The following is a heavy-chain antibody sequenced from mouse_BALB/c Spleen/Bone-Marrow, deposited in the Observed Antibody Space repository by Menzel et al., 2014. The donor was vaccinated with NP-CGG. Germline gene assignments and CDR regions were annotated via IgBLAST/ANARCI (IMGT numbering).Heavy chain of an antibody. J-gene: IGHJ4*01. Sequence: EVKLVESGGGLVQPGGSLKLSCATSGFTFSDYYMHWVRQTPEKRLEWVAYISNGGGSTYYPDTVKGRFTISRDNAKNTLYLQMSRLKSEDTAMYYCARNAFYRGYAMDYWGQGTSVTVSS. CDR1: GFTFSDYY. D-gene: IGHD2-12*01. V-gene: IGHV5-12*02. CDR2: ISNGGGST. CDR3: ARNAFYRGYAMDY.